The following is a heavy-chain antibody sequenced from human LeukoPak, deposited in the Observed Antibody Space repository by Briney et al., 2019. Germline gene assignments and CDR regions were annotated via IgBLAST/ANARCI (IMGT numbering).Heavy chain of an antibody. CDR1: GFTFSTYA. CDR2: INSNGDEI. Sequence: GGSLKLSCAASGFTFSTYAVTWVRQAPGKGLEWVSGINSNGDEIYYADSVRGRFTISRDNSNNALYLQMDSLRTEDTAVYYCANWIGSSSRDYWGQGTLVTVSS. D-gene: IGHD6-6*01. J-gene: IGHJ4*02. V-gene: IGHV3-23*01. CDR3: ANWIGSSSRDY.